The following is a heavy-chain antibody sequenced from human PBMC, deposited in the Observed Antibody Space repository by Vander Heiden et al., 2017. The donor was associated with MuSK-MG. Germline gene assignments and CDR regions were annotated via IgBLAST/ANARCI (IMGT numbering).Heavy chain of an antibody. V-gene: IGHV3-48*01. CDR1: GFTFSSYS. CDR2: ISSSSSTI. CDR3: ARDSLTMIESLDY. Sequence: EVQLVESGGGLVQPGGSLRLSCAASGFTFSSYSMNWVRQAPGKGLEWVSYISSSSSTIYYADSVKGRFTISRDNAKNSLYLQMNSLRAEDTAVYYCARDSLTMIESLDYWGQGTPVTVSS. J-gene: IGHJ4*02. D-gene: IGHD3-22*01.